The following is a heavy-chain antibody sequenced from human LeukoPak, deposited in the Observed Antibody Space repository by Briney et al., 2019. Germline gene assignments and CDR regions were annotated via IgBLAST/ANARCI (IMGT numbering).Heavy chain of an antibody. CDR2: ISSDGNTK. J-gene: IGHJ6*03. CDR1: GFTFSSYV. V-gene: IGHV3-30*03. CDR3: ARDALGDTFGPDSIGYYMDV. Sequence: GGSLRLSCAASGFTFSSYVMHWVRQAPGKGLEWVAVISSDGNTKDYADSLQGRFTIFRDNSKNTVFLQMNSLRPEDTAVYFCARDALGDTFGPDSIGYYMDVWGTGARVTVSS. D-gene: IGHD2-15*01.